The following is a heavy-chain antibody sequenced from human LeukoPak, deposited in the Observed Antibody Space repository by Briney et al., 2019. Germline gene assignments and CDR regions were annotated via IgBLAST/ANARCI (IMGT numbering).Heavy chain of an antibody. D-gene: IGHD6-13*01. CDR2: ISRSGSYI. CDR3: AKQREGTSWSPDY. Sequence: GGSLRLSCAASGFTFSTYSMNWVRQAPGKGLEWVSSISRSGSYIYYADSVKGRFTISRDNSKNTLYLQMNSLRAEDTAVYYCAKQREGTSWSPDYWGQGTLVTVSS. CDR1: GFTFSTYS. V-gene: IGHV3-21*01. J-gene: IGHJ4*02.